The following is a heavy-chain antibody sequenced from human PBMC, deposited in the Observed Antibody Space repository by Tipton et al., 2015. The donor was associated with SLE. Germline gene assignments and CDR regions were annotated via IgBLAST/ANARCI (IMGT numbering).Heavy chain of an antibody. D-gene: IGHD3-22*01. V-gene: IGHV4-39*07. J-gene: IGHJ3*02. Sequence: TLSLTCTVSGGSISSSSYYWGWIRQPPGKGLEWIGSIYLSGSTYYNPSLESRVTISVDTSKNQFSLKLSSVTAADTAVYYCARVGMDYYDSGNDAFDIWGQGTMVTVSS. CDR2: IYLSGST. CDR1: GGSISSSSYY. CDR3: ARVGMDYYDSGNDAFDI.